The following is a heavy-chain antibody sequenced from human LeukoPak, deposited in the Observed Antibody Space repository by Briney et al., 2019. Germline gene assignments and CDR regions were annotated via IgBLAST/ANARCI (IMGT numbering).Heavy chain of an antibody. CDR1: GYTFTSYD. CDR2: MNPNSGNT. V-gene: IGHV1-8*03. J-gene: IGHJ2*01. CDR3: ARDAYGSGSYPYWYSDL. Sequence: GASVKVSCKASGYTFTSYDINWVRQATGQGLEWMGWMNPNSGNTGYAQKFQGRVTITRNTSISTAYMELSSLRSEDTAVYYCARDAYGSGSYPYWYSDLWGRGTLVTVSS. D-gene: IGHD3-10*01.